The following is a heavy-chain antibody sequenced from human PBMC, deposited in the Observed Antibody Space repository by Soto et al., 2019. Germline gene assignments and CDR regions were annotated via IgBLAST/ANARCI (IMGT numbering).Heavy chain of an antibody. CDR2: ISHDGGNK. CDR1: GFTFSSTG. CDR3: AKDWGIAVAAH. J-gene: IGHJ4*02. V-gene: IGHV3-30*18. Sequence: VQLVESGGGVVQPGGALRISCAASGFTFSSTGMHWVRQAPGKGLEWVAVISHDGGNKYYGDSVKGRFTISRDNSKNTLYLQMNSLRADDTAVYYCAKDWGIAVAAHWGQGTLVTVSS. D-gene: IGHD6-19*01.